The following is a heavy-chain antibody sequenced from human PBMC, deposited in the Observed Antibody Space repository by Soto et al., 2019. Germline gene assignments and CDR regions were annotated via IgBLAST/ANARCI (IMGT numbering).Heavy chain of an antibody. V-gene: IGHV1-69*01. CDR1: GGTFSRYA. CDR2: IIPIFGTA. Sequence: QVQLVQSGAEVKKPGSSVKVSCKPSGGTFSRYAISWVRQPPGQGLEWMGGIIPIFGTANYAQKFQGRVTITADESTSTAYMELSSLRSEDTAVYSCAEGYCSSTSCSFYYYYGMDVWGQGTTVTVSS. D-gene: IGHD2-2*01. J-gene: IGHJ6*02. CDR3: AEGYCSSTSCSFYYYYGMDV.